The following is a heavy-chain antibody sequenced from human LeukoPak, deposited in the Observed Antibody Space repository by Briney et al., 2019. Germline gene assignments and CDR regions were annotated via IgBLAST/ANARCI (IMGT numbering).Heavy chain of an antibody. CDR1: GFTFSIYE. CDR3: ARELETAFDY. D-gene: IGHD5-18*01. CDR2: ISSPGSTI. V-gene: IGHV3-48*03. Sequence: PGGSLRLSCAASGFTFSIYEMNWVRQAPGKGLEWVSYISSPGSTIFYADSVKGRFTISRDNAKNSLYLQMNSLRAEDTAVYYCARELETAFDYWGQGTLVTVSS. J-gene: IGHJ4*02.